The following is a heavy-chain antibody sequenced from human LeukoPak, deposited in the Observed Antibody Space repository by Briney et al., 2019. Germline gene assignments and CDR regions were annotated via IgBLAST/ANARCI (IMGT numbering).Heavy chain of an antibody. Sequence: QPGGSLRLSCAASGFTFSSYGMHWVRQAPGKGLEWVAVIWYDGSNKYYADSVKGRFTISRDNSKNTLYLQMNSLRAEDTAVYYCAKDRDYGDGRFDPWGQGTLVTVSS. CDR3: AKDRDYGDGRFDP. CDR2: IWYDGSNK. CDR1: GFTFSSYG. J-gene: IGHJ5*02. D-gene: IGHD4-17*01. V-gene: IGHV3-33*06.